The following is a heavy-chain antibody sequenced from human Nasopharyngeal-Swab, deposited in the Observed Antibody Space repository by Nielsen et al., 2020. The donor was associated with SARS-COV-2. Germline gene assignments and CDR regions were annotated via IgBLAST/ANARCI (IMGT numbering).Heavy chain of an antibody. CDR3: ARVGIAVAGYFDY. CDR1: GLTFSDYY. Sequence: GGSLRLSCVASGLTFSDYYMSWIRQAPGKGLEWVSYISSSGSTIYYADSVKGRFTISRDNAKNSLYLQMNSLRAEDTAVYYCARVGIAVAGYFDYWGQGTLVTVSS. V-gene: IGHV3-11*04. CDR2: ISSSGSTI. J-gene: IGHJ4*02. D-gene: IGHD6-19*01.